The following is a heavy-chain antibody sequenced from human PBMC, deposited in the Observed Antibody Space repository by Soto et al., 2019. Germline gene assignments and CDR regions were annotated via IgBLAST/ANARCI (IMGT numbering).Heavy chain of an antibody. CDR3: AKVGGIGAPPGTDY. D-gene: IGHD6-6*01. V-gene: IGHV1-69*01. J-gene: IGHJ4*02. CDR2: VIPILGQA. CDR1: GGIFSSYA. Sequence: QVQLVQSGAEVKKPGSSVKVSCKASGGIFSSYAISWLRQAPGQGLEWMGAVIPILGQAYYAQDLQDRVSITADESTRPTDMELRSLGTEETAVYFCAKVGGIGAPPGTDYWGQGPLVTVSS.